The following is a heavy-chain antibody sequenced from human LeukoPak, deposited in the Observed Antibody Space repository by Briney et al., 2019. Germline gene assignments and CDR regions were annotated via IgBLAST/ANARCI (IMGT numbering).Heavy chain of an antibody. Sequence: ASVKVSCKASGYTFTSYDINWVRQATGQGLEWMGWMNPNSGNTGYAQKFQGRVTITRNTSISTAYMELSSLRSEDTAVYYCARGKAVAGDLDYWGQGTLVTVSS. CDR2: MNPNSGNT. CDR1: GYTFTSYD. V-gene: IGHV1-8*03. D-gene: IGHD6-19*01. CDR3: ARGKAVAGDLDY. J-gene: IGHJ4*02.